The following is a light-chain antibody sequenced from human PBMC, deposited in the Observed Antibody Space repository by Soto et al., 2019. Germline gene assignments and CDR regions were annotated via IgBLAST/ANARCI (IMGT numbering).Light chain of an antibody. V-gene: IGLV1-47*02. CDR3: AAWDDNLNAYV. J-gene: IGLJ1*01. CDR1: TSNIGTFY. Sequence: QSVLTQPPSASSTPGQTVTISCSGSTSNIGTFYVYWYQHLPGTAPKLLIYLGDQRASGVSDRFSGSKSGTSASLAINGLRSDDEADYYSAAWDDNLNAYVFASGTKLTVL. CDR2: LGD.